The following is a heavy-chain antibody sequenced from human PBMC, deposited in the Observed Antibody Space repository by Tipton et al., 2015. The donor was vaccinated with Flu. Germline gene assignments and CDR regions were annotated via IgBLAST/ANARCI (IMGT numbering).Heavy chain of an antibody. CDR1: GGSISSNY. CDR2: IYPSGST. J-gene: IGHJ4*02. Sequence: GLVKPSETLSLTCTISGGSISSNYWSWVRQPAGKGLEWIGLIYPSGSTNYNPSLKSRVTMSVDTSKNQFSLKLSSVTAADTAVYFCARLSYYDVDLKNFYFDYWGQGALVTVSS. D-gene: IGHD1-26*01. V-gene: IGHV4-4*07. CDR3: ARLSYYDVDLKNFYFDY.